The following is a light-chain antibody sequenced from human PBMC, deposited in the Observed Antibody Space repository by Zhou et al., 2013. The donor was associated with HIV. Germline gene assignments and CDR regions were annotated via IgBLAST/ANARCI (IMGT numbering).Light chain of an antibody. V-gene: IGKV1-5*03. Sequence: DIQMTQSPSTLSASVGDRVTTTCRASQTISTWLAWYQQKPGKAPKLLIYKASSLESGVPSRFSGRGSGTEFTLTISSLQPDDFATYYCQQCNNFPWTFGQGTKVEMK. CDR1: QTISTW. J-gene: IGKJ1*01. CDR3: QQCNNFPWT. CDR2: KAS.